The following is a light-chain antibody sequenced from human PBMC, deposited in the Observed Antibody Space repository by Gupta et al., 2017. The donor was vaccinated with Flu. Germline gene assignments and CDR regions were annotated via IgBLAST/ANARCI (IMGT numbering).Light chain of an antibody. J-gene: IGKJ1*01. CDR1: QSISSW. CDR2: KAA. CDR3: QQYNSYSWT. V-gene: IGKV1-5*03. Sequence: PSTLSASVGDRVTITCRASQSISSWLAWYQQKPGKAPKLLIYKAASLESGVPSRFSGSGSGTEVTLTISSLQPDDFATYYCQQYNSYSWTFGQGTKVEIK.